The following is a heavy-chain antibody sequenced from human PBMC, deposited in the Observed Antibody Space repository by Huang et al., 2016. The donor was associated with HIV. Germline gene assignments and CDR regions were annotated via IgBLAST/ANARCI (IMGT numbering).Heavy chain of an antibody. CDR3: ARDSPLLGVVIVVVPTAPNAFDI. CDR1: GYTFTSYG. CDR2: ISAYNGVT. V-gene: IGHV1-18*01. D-gene: IGHD2-2*01. Sequence: QVQLVQSGVEVKKPGASVKVSCKASGYTFTSYGISWVRQAPGQGLEWMAWISAYNGVTNYAQNVQGRVTMTTDTSTSTAYMELRSLRSDDTAVYYCARDSPLLGVVIVVVPTAPNAFDIWGQGTMVTVSS. J-gene: IGHJ3*02.